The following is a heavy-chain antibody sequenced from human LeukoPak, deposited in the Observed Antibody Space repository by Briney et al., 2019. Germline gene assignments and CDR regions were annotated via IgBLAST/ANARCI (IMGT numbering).Heavy chain of an antibody. CDR2: VYFSGST. Sequence: SETLSLTCSVSGFSIYNHYWTWIRQPPGKGLEWVGYVYFSGSTNYNPSLKSRVTISLDTSKNQFSLKLTSVTAADTAIYYCAAIYSNYFHFWGQGTLVTVSS. CDR1: GFSIYNHY. D-gene: IGHD4-11*01. J-gene: IGHJ4*02. CDR3: AAIYSNYFHF. V-gene: IGHV4-59*11.